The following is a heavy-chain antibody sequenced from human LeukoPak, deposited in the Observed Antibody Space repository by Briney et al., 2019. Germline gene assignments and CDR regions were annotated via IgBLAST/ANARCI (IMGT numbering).Heavy chain of an antibody. CDR1: GGSFSTYY. D-gene: IGHD1-1*01. J-gene: IGHJ4*03. V-gene: IGHV4-34*01. CDR2: INHRGDT. CDR3: ARGPTISETGYFDY. Sequence: SETLSLTCAVYGGSFSTYYWSWIRQSPGKGLEWIAEINHRGDTSYNPSVKSRVTISVDTSKNQFSLKITSLTAADTAVYYCARGPTISETGYFDYWGRGTLVTVSS.